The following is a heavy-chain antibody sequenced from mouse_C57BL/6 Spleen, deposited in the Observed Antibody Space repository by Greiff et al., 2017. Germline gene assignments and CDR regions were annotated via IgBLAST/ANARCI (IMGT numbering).Heavy chain of an antibody. CDR2: ISSGSSTI. J-gene: IGHJ3*01. CDR3: ARPVYYDYDFAY. V-gene: IGHV5-17*01. D-gene: IGHD2-4*01. Sequence: EVKLMESGGGLVKPGGSLKLSCAASGFTFSDYGMHWVRQAPEKGLEWVAYISSGSSTIYYADTVKGRFTISRDNAKNTLFLQMTSLRSEDTAMYYCARPVYYDYDFAYWGQGTLVTVSA. CDR1: GFTFSDYG.